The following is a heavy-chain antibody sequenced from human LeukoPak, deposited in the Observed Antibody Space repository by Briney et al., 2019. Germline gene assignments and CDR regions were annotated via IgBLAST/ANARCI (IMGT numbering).Heavy chain of an antibody. V-gene: IGHV3-30*02. CDR2: IQYDGSNK. CDR3: AAEGRIAAEVAFDI. Sequence: GGSLRLSCAASGSTFSSHGMHWVRQAPGKGLEWVAFIQYDGSNKKYADAVKGRFTISRDISKNTLYLQMNSLRAEDTAVYYCAAEGRIAAEVAFDIWGQGTMVTVSS. J-gene: IGHJ3*02. CDR1: GSTFSSHG. D-gene: IGHD6-13*01.